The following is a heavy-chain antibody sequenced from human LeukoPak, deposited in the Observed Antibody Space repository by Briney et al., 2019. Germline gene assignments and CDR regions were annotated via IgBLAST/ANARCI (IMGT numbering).Heavy chain of an antibody. CDR3: ARQDPGNSNTAFDY. CDR2: ITPIFGTA. J-gene: IGHJ4*02. Sequence: SVKVSCKASGGTFSIYAISWVRQAPGQGLEWMGGITPIFGTANYAQKFQGRVTITADESTSTAYMELSSLRSEDTAVYYCARQDPGNSNTAFDYWGQGTLVTVSS. V-gene: IGHV1-69*13. D-gene: IGHD4-23*01. CDR1: GGTFSIYA.